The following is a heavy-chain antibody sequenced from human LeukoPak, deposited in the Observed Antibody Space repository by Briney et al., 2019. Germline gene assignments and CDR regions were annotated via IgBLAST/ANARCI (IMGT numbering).Heavy chain of an antibody. CDR1: GYSFSNYW. CDR2: VYPRDSDA. J-gene: IGHJ4*02. CDR3: ARPGERSRRDWNLDQ. Sequence: GESLKISCKASGYSFSNYWIGWVRQVPGKGLEWMGIVYPRDSDARYSPSFQGQVTISADKSISTAYLQWSSLKASDTAVYYCARPGERSRRDWNLDQWGQGTLVTVSS. V-gene: IGHV5-51*01. D-gene: IGHD1-1*01.